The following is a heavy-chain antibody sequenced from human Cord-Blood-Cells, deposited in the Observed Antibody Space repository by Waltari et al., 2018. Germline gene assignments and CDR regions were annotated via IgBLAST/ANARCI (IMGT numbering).Heavy chain of an antibody. J-gene: IGHJ3*02. CDR3: AASSSVEAFDI. CDR2: IYTRGST. CDR1: GGSISSYY. V-gene: IGHV4-4*07. D-gene: IGHD6-6*01. Sequence: QVQLQESGPGLVKPSETLSLTCTVSGGSISSYYWTWIRQPAGKGLEWSGRIYTRGSTNYTPSLKSRVTMSVDTSKNQFSLKLSSVTAADTAVYYCAASSSVEAFDIWGQGTMVTVSS.